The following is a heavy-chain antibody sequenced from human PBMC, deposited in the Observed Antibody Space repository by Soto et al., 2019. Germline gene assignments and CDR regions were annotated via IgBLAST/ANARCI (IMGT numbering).Heavy chain of an antibody. D-gene: IGHD2-2*01. Sequence: PGGSLRLSCAASEFTFDVFVMHWVRQAPGTGLEWVAVVWNDGTNKKYADSVKGRFTISRDNSKNMLYLQMNNLRVEDTAVYYCVRGSSCDNTRCYDPVYFGPWGQGTLVTVSS. J-gene: IGHJ5*02. CDR3: VRGSSCDNTRCYDPVYFGP. V-gene: IGHV3-33*01. CDR2: VWNDGTNK. CDR1: EFTFDVFV.